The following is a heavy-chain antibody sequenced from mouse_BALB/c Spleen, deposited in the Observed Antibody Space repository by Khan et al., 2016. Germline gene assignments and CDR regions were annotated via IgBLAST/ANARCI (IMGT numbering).Heavy chain of an antibody. Sequence: QLKESGPGLVAPSQSLSITCTVSGFSLTNSGVPWVRQPPGKGLDWLGVIWAGGSTDYNSALMSRLTLTTDNPQNQVFLKVNSLQSEDTAMYYCARDDQDYDAWFTSWGEGTLVTVSA. CDR1: GFSLTNSG. CDR3: ARDDQDYDAWFTS. CDR2: IWAGGST. V-gene: IGHV2-9*02. J-gene: IGHJ3*01. D-gene: IGHD2-4*01.